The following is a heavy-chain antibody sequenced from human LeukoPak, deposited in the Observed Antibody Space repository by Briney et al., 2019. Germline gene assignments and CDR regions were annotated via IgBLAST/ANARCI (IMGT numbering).Heavy chain of an antibody. CDR1: GYTFTSYG. V-gene: IGHV1-2*02. CDR2: INPNSGGT. Sequence: ASVKVSCKASGYTFTSYGISWVRQAPGQGLEWMGWINPNSGGTNYAQKFQGRVTMTRDTSISTAYMELSRLRSDDTAVYYCAKTSSETDYWGQGTLVTVSS. J-gene: IGHJ4*02. D-gene: IGHD6-19*01. CDR3: AKTSSETDY.